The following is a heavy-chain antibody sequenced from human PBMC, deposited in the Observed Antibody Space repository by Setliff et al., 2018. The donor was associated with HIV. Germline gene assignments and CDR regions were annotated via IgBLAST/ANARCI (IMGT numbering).Heavy chain of an antibody. D-gene: IGHD3-22*01. J-gene: IGHJ3*02. CDR3: ARGGKWDSSGSSAFDI. Sequence: PGGSLRLSCAASGFPFSDYWMTWVRQAPGKGLEWVATINEDGSKKYYGASVKGRFTVSRDNSKNTLYLQMNSLRAEDTAVYYCARGGKWDSSGSSAFDIWGQGKMVTVSS. V-gene: IGHV3-7*01. CDR2: INEDGSKK. CDR1: GFPFSDYW.